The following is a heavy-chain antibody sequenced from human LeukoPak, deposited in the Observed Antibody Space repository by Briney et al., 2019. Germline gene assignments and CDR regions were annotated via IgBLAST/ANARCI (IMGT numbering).Heavy chain of an antibody. CDR1: GFTFSRYS. V-gene: IGHV3-21*01. Sequence: GGSLRLSCAASGFTFSRYSMNWVRQAPGKGLEWVSSISISSSYIYYADSVKGRFTISRDNAKNSLYLQMNSLRAEDTAVYYCAPLSWFDPWGQGTLVTVSS. CDR3: APLSWFDP. J-gene: IGHJ5*02. CDR2: ISISSSYI.